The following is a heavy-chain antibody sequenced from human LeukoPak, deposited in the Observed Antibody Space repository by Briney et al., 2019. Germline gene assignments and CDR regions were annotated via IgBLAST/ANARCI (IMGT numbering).Heavy chain of an antibody. CDR1: GGSMSSSSYY. CDR2: VSHSGST. J-gene: IGHJ4*02. CDR3: ARHGWSDKPLPELYYFDS. Sequence: SETLSLTCNVSGGSMSSSSYYWGWIRQPPGKGLEWIGSVSHSGSTFYNPSLKSRVTISVDMSKTQFSLKLSSVTAAETAVYYCARHGWSDKPLPELYYFDSWGQGNLVAVSS. D-gene: IGHD2-15*01. V-gene: IGHV4-39*01.